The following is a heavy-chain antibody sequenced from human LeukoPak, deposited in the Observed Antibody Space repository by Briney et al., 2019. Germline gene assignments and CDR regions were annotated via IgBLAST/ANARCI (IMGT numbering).Heavy chain of an antibody. V-gene: IGHV6-1*01. Sequence: SQTLSLTCDIFGESISSSVVGWNWVRQSPSSGLEWLGRTYYRSQWYYDYAASVESRIAIKPDPAKNQVSLQLNSVSPDDAAVYYCARGGYSGYDYGYWGQGTLVTVSS. J-gene: IGHJ4*02. CDR2: TYYRSQWYY. CDR3: ARGGYSGYDYGY. D-gene: IGHD5-12*01. CDR1: GESISSSVVG.